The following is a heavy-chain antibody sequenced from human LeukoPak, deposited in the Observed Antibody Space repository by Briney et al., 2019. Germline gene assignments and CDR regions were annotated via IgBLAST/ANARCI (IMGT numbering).Heavy chain of an antibody. CDR2: IYYSGST. V-gene: IGHV4-59*12. J-gene: IGHJ4*02. Sequence: PSETLSLTCTVSGGSISSYYWSWIRQPPGKGLEWIGYIYYSGSTNCNPSLKSRVTMSVDTSKNQFSLKLSSVTAADTAVYYCAREGDTAIDYWGQGTLVTVSS. CDR1: GGSISSYY. D-gene: IGHD3-16*01. CDR3: AREGDTAIDY.